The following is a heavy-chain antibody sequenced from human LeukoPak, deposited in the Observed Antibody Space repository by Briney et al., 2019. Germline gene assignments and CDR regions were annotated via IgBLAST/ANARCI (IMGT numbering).Heavy chain of an antibody. V-gene: IGHV4-39*07. CDR3: ARDRHSSSWQFLWYYGMDV. J-gene: IGHJ6*02. CDR2: INHSGST. Sequence: PSETLSLTCTVSGGSISSGSYYWSWIRQPPGKGLEWIGEINHSGSTNYNPSLKSRVTISVDTSKNQFSLKLSSVTAADTAVYYCARDRHSSSWQFLWYYGMDVWGQGTTVTVSS. CDR1: GGSISSGSYY. D-gene: IGHD6-13*01.